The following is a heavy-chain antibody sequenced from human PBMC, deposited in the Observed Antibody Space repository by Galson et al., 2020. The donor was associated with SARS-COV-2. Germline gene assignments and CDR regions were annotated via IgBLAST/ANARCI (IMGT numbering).Heavy chain of an antibody. CDR3: ARVRGGYSSDT. Sequence: GGSLRLSCAASGFTFSSYSMNWVRQAPGKGREGVSFITTSSSTIYSADSVRGRFTISRDNAKNTLYLQMNSLRDGDTAGYYCARVRGGYSSDTWGQGALVTVSS. V-gene: IGHV3-48*02. CDR2: ITTSSSTI. D-gene: IGHD3-22*01. CDR1: GFTFSSYS. J-gene: IGHJ5*02.